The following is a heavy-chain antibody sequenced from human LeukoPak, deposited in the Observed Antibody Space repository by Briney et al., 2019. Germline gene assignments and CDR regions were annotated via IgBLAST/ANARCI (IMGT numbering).Heavy chain of an antibody. D-gene: IGHD1-1*01. V-gene: IGHV3-74*01. CDR2: INSDGSST. J-gene: IGHJ6*02. CDR3: AQQLERKYYYYGMDV. Sequence: PGGSLRLSCAASGFTFSSYWMHWVRQAPGKGLVRVSRINSDGSSTSYADSVKGRFTISRDNAKNTLYLQMNSLRAEDTAVYYCAQQLERKYYYYGMDVWGQGTTVTVSS. CDR1: GFTFSSYW.